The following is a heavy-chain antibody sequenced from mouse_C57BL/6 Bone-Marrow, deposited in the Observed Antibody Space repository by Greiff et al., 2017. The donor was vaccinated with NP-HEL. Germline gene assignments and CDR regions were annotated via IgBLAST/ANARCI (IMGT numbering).Heavy chain of an antibody. CDR3: ARDTVVAKDY. CDR2: IRNKANGSTT. Sequence: EVKLVESGGGLVQPGGSLSLSCAASGFTFTDYYMSWVRQPPGKALEWLGFIRNKANGSTTEYSASVKGRFTISRANSPSMLYLQMNALRAVDSATYDCARDTVVAKDYWGQGTTLTVSS. D-gene: IGHD1-1*02. J-gene: IGHJ2*01. CDR1: GFTFTDYY. V-gene: IGHV7-3*01.